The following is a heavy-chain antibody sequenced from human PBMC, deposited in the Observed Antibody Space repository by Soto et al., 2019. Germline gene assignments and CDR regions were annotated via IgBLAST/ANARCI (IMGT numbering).Heavy chain of an antibody. CDR2: INPNSGGT. Sequence: QVQLVQSGAEVKKPGASVKVSCKASGYTFTGYYMHWVRQAPGQGLEWTGWINPNSGGTNYAQKFQGWVTMTRDTSISTAYMELSRLRSDDTAVYYCARAMSDGSGSYYYYYYGMDVWGQGTTVTVSS. CDR3: ARAMSDGSGSYYYYYYGMDV. V-gene: IGHV1-2*04. D-gene: IGHD3-10*01. J-gene: IGHJ6*02. CDR1: GYTFTGYY.